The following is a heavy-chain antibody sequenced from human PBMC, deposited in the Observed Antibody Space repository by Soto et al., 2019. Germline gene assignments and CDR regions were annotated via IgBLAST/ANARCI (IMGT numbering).Heavy chain of an antibody. J-gene: IGHJ4*02. V-gene: IGHV3-23*01. Sequence: EVQLLESGGGLVQPGGSLRLSCAASGFTFSSYAMSWVRQAPGKGLEWVSAISGSGGSTYYADSVKGRFTISRDNSKNTLYLQMNSLRDEDTAVYYCAFSYYDILTGYYGNWGQGTLVTVSS. D-gene: IGHD3-9*01. CDR1: GFTFSSYA. CDR3: AFSYYDILTGYYGN. CDR2: ISGSGGST.